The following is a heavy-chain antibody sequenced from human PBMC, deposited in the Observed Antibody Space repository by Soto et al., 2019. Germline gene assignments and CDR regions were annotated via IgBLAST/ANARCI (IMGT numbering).Heavy chain of an antibody. CDR2: IIPIFGTA. CDR1: GGTFSSYA. V-gene: IGHV1-69*13. D-gene: IGHD1-26*01. J-gene: IGHJ4*02. CDR3: AFSGSSHFDY. Sequence: ASVKVSCKASGGTFSSYAISWVRQAPGQGLEWMGGIIPIFGTANYAQKFQGRVTITAEQSTSTAYMELSSLISEDTAVYYCAFSGSSHFDYWGQGTLVTVSS.